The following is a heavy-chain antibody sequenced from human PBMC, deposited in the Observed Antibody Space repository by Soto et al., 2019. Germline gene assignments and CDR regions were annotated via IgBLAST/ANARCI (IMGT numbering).Heavy chain of an antibody. CDR3: ARSYTPLYYYDSSGYYYFDY. CDR1: GGSVSSGSYY. Sequence: SETLSLTCTVSGGSVSSGSYYWSWIRQPPGKGLEWIGYIYYSGSTNYNPSLKSRVTISVDTSKNQFSLKLSSVTAADTAVYYCARSYTPLYYYDSSGYYYFDYWGQGTLVTVS. V-gene: IGHV4-61*01. J-gene: IGHJ4*02. CDR2: IYYSGST. D-gene: IGHD3-22*01.